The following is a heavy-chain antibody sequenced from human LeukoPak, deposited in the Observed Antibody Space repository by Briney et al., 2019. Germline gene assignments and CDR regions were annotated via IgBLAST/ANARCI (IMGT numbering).Heavy chain of an antibody. CDR1: GGTFSSYA. CDR3: ASSSGYCSGGSCTIGYYYYGMDV. D-gene: IGHD2-15*01. Sequence: SVKVSCKASGGTFSSYAISWVRQAPGQGLEWVGRIIPILGIANYAQKFQGRVTITADKSTSTAYMELSSLRSEDTAVYYCASSSGYCSGGSCTIGYYYYGMDVWGQGTTVTVSS. V-gene: IGHV1-69*04. J-gene: IGHJ6*02. CDR2: IIPILGIA.